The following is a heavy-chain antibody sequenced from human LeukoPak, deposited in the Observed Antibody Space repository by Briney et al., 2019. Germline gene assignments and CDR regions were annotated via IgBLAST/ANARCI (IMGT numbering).Heavy chain of an antibody. V-gene: IGHV3-11*06. CDR3: AKGSSSGWYGEGAFDI. CDR1: GFTFSDYY. Sequence: GGSLRLSCAASGFTFSDYYMSWVRQAPGKGLEWVSYISSSSSYTNYADSVKGRFTISRDNAKNSLYLQMNSLRAEDTAVYYCAKGSSSGWYGEGAFDIWGQGTMVTVSS. D-gene: IGHD6-19*01. J-gene: IGHJ3*02. CDR2: ISSSSSYT.